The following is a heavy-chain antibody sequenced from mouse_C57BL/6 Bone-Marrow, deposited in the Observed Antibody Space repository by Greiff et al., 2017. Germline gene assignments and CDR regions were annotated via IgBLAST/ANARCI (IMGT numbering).Heavy chain of an antibody. D-gene: IGHD2-14*01. CDR3: ARGGFLYNRNFLYAMDY. Sequence: VQLQQPGAELVRPGSSVKLSCKASGYTFTSYWMDWVKQRPGQGLEWIGNIYPSDSETHYTQKFKDKATLTVDKSSSTAYMQLSSLTSEDSAVYYCARGGFLYNRNFLYAMDYGGQGTSVTVAS. J-gene: IGHJ4*01. CDR1: GYTFTSYW. CDR2: IYPSDSET. V-gene: IGHV1-61*01.